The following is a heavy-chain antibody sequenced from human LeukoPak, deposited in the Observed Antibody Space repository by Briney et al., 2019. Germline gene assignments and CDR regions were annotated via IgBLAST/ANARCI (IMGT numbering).Heavy chain of an antibody. CDR2: INPNSGGT. J-gene: IGHJ6*03. V-gene: IGHV1-2*02. CDR1: GYTFTSYD. Sequence: GASVKVSCKASGYTFTSYDINWVRQAPGQGLEWMGWINPNSGGTNYAQKFQGRVTMTRDTSISTAYMELSRLRSDDTAVYYCARGREWLAPMDVWGKGTTVTVSS. D-gene: IGHD6-19*01. CDR3: ARGREWLAPMDV.